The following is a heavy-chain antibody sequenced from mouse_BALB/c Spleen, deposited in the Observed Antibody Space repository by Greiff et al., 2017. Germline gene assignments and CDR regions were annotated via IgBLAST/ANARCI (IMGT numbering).Heavy chain of an antibody. D-gene: IGHD3-1*01. J-gene: IGHJ2*01. CDR1: GYAFSSYW. CDR3: ARSPGGDY. CDR2: IYPGDGDT. V-gene: IGHV1-80*01. Sequence: QGQLQPSGGELVRPGSSVKISCKASGYAFSSYWMNWVKQRPGQGLEWIGQIYPGDGDTNYNGKFKGKATLTADKSSSTAYMQLSSLTSEDSAVYFCARSPGGDYWGQGTTLTVSS.